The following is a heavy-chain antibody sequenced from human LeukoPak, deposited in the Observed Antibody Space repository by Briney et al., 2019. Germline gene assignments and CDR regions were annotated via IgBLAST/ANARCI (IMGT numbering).Heavy chain of an antibody. V-gene: IGHV1-24*01. CDR1: GYTLSDLA. D-gene: IGHD4-17*01. CDR2: LDPEDGEA. J-gene: IGHJ3*02. Sequence: GASVKVSCKVSGYTLSDLAMHWVRQAPGKGLEWMGGLDPEDGEAIYAQPLQGRVTMTEDTSSDTASMVLSSLRSEDTAVYYCATRNFGDYGAFDIWGQSTMVTVSS. CDR3: ATRNFGDYGAFDI.